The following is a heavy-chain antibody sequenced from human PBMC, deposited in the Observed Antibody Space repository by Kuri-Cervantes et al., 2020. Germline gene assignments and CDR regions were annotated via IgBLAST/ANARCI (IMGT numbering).Heavy chain of an antibody. D-gene: IGHD1-26*01. Sequence: GESLKISCAASGFTFSSYGMHWVRQAPGKGPEWVAVISYDGSNKYYADSVKGRYTISRDNSKNTLYLQMNSLRAEDTAVYYCAKGGSYFNYYGMDVWGQGTTVTVSS. J-gene: IGHJ6*02. CDR3: AKGGSYFNYYGMDV. CDR2: ISYDGSNK. CDR1: GFTFSSYG. V-gene: IGHV3-30*18.